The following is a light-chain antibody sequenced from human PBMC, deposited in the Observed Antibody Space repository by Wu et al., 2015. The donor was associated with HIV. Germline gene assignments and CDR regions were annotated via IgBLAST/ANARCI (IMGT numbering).Light chain of an antibody. J-gene: IGKJ1*01. CDR2: AAS. CDR3: QKYNTAPWT. Sequence: EIVLTQSPGTLSLSPGERATLSCRASQSVYGSYVAWYQQKPGQAPRLLIYAASSRATGIPDRFRGSGSGTDFTLTISSLQPEDVATYYCQKYNTAPWTFGQGTKVEMK. CDR1: QSVYGSY. V-gene: IGKV3-20*01.